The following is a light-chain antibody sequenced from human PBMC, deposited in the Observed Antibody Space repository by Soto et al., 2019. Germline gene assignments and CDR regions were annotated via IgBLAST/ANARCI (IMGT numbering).Light chain of an antibody. CDR3: HQYINAPWT. Sequence: DFVMTQSPDSLAVSLGERATINCKSSQSVLYSPNNNNYLSWYQQKPGQPPKLLIYWASTRESGVPDRFSGSGSGTDFTLTISSLQAEDVAVYYCHQYINAPWTFGQGTKLEIK. J-gene: IGKJ1*01. CDR2: WAS. CDR1: QSVLYSPNNNNY. V-gene: IGKV4-1*01.